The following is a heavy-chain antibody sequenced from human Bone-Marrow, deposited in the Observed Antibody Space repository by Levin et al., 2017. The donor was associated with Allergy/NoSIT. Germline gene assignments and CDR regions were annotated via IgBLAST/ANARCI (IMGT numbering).Heavy chain of an antibody. CDR3: AKEHIAAAGTGLRFDY. Sequence: AASVKVSCAASGFTFTSYAMSWVRQAPGKGLEWVSAISGSGGSTYYADSVKGRFTISRDNSKNTLYLQMNSLRAEDTAVYYCAKEHIAAAGTGLRFDYWGQGTLVTVSS. V-gene: IGHV3-23*01. CDR2: ISGSGGST. CDR1: GFTFTSYA. J-gene: IGHJ4*02. D-gene: IGHD6-13*01.